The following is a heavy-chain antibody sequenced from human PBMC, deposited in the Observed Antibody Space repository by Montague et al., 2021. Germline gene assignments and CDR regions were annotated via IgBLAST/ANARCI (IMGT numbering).Heavy chain of an antibody. CDR2: IFHSGSA. D-gene: IGHD6-13*01. Sequence: SETLSLTCAVSGDFISSYTWWSWVRQPPGKGLEWIGEIFHSGSANYNPSLRSRITISVDKSKNEFSLHLNSVTPADTAVYYCARHGDDEWQQMAFWGQGTQVVVSS. CDR1: GDFISSYTW. J-gene: IGHJ4*02. CDR3: ARHGDDEWQQMAF. V-gene: IGHV4-4*02.